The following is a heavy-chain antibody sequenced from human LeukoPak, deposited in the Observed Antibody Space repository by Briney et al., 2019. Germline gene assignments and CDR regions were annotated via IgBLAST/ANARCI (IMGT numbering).Heavy chain of an antibody. D-gene: IGHD3-10*01. J-gene: IGHJ6*03. V-gene: IGHV1-8*01. CDR3: ARGYRPLSYYYGSGSSLHYYMDV. Sequence: ASVKVSCKASGYTFTSYDINWVRQATGQGLEWMGWMNPNSGNTGYAQKFQGRVTMTRNTSISTAYMELSSLRSEDTAVYYCARGYRPLSYYYGSGSSLHYYMDVWGKGTTVTISS. CDR2: MNPNSGNT. CDR1: GYTFTSYD.